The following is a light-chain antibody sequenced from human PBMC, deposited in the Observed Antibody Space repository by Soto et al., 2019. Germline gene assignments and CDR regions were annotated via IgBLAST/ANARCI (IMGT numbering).Light chain of an antibody. CDR3: QQYGSSPFIT. CDR2: GAS. V-gene: IGKV3-20*01. J-gene: IGKJ5*01. CDR1: QSVSSN. Sequence: MTQSPSTLSVSPVEIATLSFIASQSVSSNLAWYQQKPGQAPRLLIFGASTRASGIPDRFSGSGSGTDFTLTISRLEPEDFAVYYCQQYGSSPFITFGQGTRLEIK.